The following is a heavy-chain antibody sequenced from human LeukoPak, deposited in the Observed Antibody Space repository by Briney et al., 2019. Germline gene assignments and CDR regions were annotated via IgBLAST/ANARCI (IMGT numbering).Heavy chain of an antibody. Sequence: PGRSLRLSCAASGFTFSSYGMHWVRQALGKGLEWVAVIWYDGSNKYYADSVKGRFTISRDNSKNTLYLQMNSLRAEDTAVYYCARGRSMAVAGGSDYWGQGTLVTVSS. CDR1: GFTFSSYG. V-gene: IGHV3-33*01. J-gene: IGHJ4*02. D-gene: IGHD6-19*01. CDR3: ARGRSMAVAGGSDY. CDR2: IWYDGSNK.